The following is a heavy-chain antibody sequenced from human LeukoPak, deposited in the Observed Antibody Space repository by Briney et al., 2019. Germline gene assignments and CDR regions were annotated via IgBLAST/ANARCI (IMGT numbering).Heavy chain of an antibody. Sequence: ASVKVSCKASGYPSSAHFLNWVRQAPGQGLEWMGNIDTTTGNPRYAQDFTGRFVFSLDTSVSTAYLQITSLRADDTAAYYCVRGTPTPGMDYWGQGTQVTVSS. CDR1: GYPSSAHF. CDR2: IDTTTGNP. D-gene: IGHD3-10*01. J-gene: IGHJ4*02. V-gene: IGHV7-4-1*02. CDR3: VRGTPTPGMDY.